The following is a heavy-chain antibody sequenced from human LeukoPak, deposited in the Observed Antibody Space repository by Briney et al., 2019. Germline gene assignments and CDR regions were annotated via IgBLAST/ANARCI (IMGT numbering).Heavy chain of an antibody. CDR1: DYSISSGYY. V-gene: IGHV4-38-2*02. Sequence: SETLSLTCIASDYSISSGYYWGWIRQPPGKGLEWIGSISHSGTTYYNPSFKSRVTISVDTSKNQFSLKLTSVTAADTAVYYCARGIGAADFWGQGILVTVSS. CDR3: ARGIGAADF. D-gene: IGHD3-16*01. CDR2: ISHSGTT. J-gene: IGHJ4*02.